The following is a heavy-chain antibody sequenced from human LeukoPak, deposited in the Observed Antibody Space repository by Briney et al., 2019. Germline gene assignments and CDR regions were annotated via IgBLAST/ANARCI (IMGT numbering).Heavy chain of an antibody. D-gene: IGHD3-22*01. CDR1: GYSISSGYY. J-gene: IGHJ3*02. CDR3: ARDTYYDSSGYHGKAFDI. CDR2: IYHSGST. V-gene: IGHV4-38-2*02. Sequence: PSETLSLTCTVSGYSISSGYYWGWIRQPPGKGLEWIGSIYHSGSTYYNPSLKSRVTISVDTSKNQFSLKLSSVTAADTAVYYCARDTYYDSSGYHGKAFDIWGQGTMVTVSS.